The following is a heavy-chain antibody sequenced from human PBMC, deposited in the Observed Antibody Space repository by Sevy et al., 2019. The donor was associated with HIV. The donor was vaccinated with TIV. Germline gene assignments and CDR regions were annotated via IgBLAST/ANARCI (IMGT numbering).Heavy chain of an antibody. D-gene: IGHD2-15*01. CDR1: GFTFSSYA. V-gene: IGHV3-23*01. CDR2: ISGSGGST. Sequence: GGSLRLSCAASGFTFSSYAMTWVRQAPGKGLEWVSAISGSGGSTYYADSVKGRFTISRDNSKNTLYLQMNSLRAEDTAVYYCAKISDCSGGSCDTRGDFDYWGQRTLVTVSS. CDR3: AKISDCSGGSCDTRGDFDY. J-gene: IGHJ4*02.